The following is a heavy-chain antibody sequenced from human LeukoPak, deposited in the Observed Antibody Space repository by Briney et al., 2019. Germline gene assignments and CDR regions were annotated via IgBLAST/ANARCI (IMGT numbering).Heavy chain of an antibody. Sequence: SETLSLTCTVSGGSISSGGYYWSWIRQQTGKGLEWIGYIYYSGSTYYNPSLKSRVTISVDTSKIQFSLKLSSVTAADTAVYYCARAGGSSWYAPADYWGQGTLVTVSS. D-gene: IGHD6-13*01. CDR3: ARAGGSSWYAPADY. CDR1: GGSISSGGYY. J-gene: IGHJ4*02. CDR2: IYYSGST. V-gene: IGHV4-31*03.